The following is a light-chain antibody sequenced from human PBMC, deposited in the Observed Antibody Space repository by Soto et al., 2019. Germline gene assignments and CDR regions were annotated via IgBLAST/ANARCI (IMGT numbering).Light chain of an antibody. CDR2: VEGSGSY. V-gene: IGLV4-60*02. CDR1: SGHSHYI. CDR3: ESWDSNTRV. Sequence: QAVVTQSSSASASLGSSVKLTCTLSSGHSHYIIAWHQQQPGKAPRYLMKVEGSGSYRKGSGVPDRFSGSSSEADRYLTISNLEFEDEADYYCESWDSNTRVFGGGTKLTVL. J-gene: IGLJ3*02.